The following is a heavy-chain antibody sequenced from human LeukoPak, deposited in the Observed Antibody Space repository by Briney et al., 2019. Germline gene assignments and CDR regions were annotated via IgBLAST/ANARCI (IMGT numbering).Heavy chain of an antibody. J-gene: IGHJ4*02. Sequence: ASVKVSCKASGYTFSSYVIHWLRRAPGQRLEWMGWINVGNGDTKYSQKLQGRVTIARDTSANTAYMELSSLRSEDTAIYYCAKDRGGTGDFDYWGQGTLVTVSS. D-gene: IGHD1-1*01. CDR2: INVGNGDT. CDR1: GYTFSSYV. V-gene: IGHV1-3*01. CDR3: AKDRGGTGDFDY.